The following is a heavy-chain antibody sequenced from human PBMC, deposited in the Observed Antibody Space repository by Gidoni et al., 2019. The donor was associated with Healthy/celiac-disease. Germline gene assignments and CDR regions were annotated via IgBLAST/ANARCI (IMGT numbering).Heavy chain of an antibody. Sequence: QVQLVESGGGVVQPGRALRLSCAASGFTFSSYCMHWVRQAPVKGLGWVAVISYDGSNKYYSDPVKGRFTISRDNSKNTLYLQMNSLRAEDTAVYYCAKDGLRYCSGGSCYRWFDLWGHGTLVTVSS. CDR3: AKDGLRYCSGGSCYRWFDL. CDR1: GFTFSSYC. D-gene: IGHD2-15*01. V-gene: IGHV3-30*18. J-gene: IGHJ5*02. CDR2: ISYDGSNK.